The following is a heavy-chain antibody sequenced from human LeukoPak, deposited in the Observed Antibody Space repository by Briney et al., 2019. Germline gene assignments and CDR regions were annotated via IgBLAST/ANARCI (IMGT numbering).Heavy chain of an antibody. Sequence: GGSLRLSCAASGFTFSSFAMSWVRQAPGKGLVWVSATTGRGDYTSFADSVKGRFTTSRDNSKSTLYLQMNSLRVEDTALYYCAKDRGPYTSGWYGSNHNWFDSWGQGILVTVSS. D-gene: IGHD6-19*01. CDR1: GFTFSSFA. CDR3: AKDRGPYTSGWYGSNHNWFDS. CDR2: TTGRGDYT. V-gene: IGHV3-23*01. J-gene: IGHJ5*01.